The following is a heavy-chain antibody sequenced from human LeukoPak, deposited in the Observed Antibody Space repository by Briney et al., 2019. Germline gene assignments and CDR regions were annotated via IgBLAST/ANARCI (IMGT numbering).Heavy chain of an antibody. Sequence: GRSLRLSCAASGFTFDDYAIHWARQAPGKGLEWVSAISKSGTYIKYADSVKGRFTVSRDNAKNSLFLQMNSLRVEDTAVYYCAREVVIVVEPAANTIDYWGQGTRVTVSS. J-gene: IGHJ4*02. CDR1: GFTFDDYA. D-gene: IGHD2-2*01. CDR3: AREVVIVVEPAANTIDY. CDR2: ISKSGTYI. V-gene: IGHV3-21*01.